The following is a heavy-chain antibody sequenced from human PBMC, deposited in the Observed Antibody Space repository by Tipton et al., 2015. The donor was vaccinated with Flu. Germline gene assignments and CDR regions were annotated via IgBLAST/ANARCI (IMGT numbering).Heavy chain of an antibody. Sequence: VQLVQSGAEVKRPGESLKISCKGSGYSFTSYWIGWVRQMPGKGLEWMGIIYPGDPDTRYSPSFQGQVTISADKSISTAYLQWSSLKASDTAMYYCARRGIAAAGTQDDAFDIWGQGTMVTVSS. V-gene: IGHV5-51*01. J-gene: IGHJ3*02. CDR3: ARRGIAAAGTQDDAFDI. CDR2: IYPGDPDT. D-gene: IGHD6-13*01. CDR1: GYSFTSYW.